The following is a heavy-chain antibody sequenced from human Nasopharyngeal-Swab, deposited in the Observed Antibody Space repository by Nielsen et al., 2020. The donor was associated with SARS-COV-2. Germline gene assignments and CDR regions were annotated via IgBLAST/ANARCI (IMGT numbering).Heavy chain of an antibody. J-gene: IGHJ6*02. CDR2: INPSGGST. V-gene: IGHV1-46*01. Sequence: WVRQAPGQGLEWMGIINPSGGSTSYAQKFQGRVTMTRDTSTSTVYMELSSLRSEDTAVYYCARVDTAMVSCYYYGMDVWGQGTTVTVSS. CDR3: ARVDTAMVSCYYYGMDV. D-gene: IGHD5-18*01.